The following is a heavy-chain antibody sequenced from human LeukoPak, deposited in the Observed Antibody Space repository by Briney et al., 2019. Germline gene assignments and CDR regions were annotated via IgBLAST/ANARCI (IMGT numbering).Heavy chain of an antibody. D-gene: IGHD1-14*01. CDR1: GFTFSSYE. CDR2: ISSSGSTI. CDR3: GRVLRPADFDY. Sequence: GGSLRLSCAASGFTFSSYEMNWVRQAPGKGLEWVSYISSSGSTIYYADSVKGRFTISRGNAKNSLYLQMNSLRAEDTAVYYCGRVLRPADFDYWGQGTLVTVSS. J-gene: IGHJ4*02. V-gene: IGHV3-48*03.